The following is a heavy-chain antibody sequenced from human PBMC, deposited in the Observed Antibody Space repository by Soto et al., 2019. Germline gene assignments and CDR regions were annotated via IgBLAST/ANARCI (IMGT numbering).Heavy chain of an antibody. V-gene: IGHV1-24*01. D-gene: IGHD5-12*01. CDR3: ATSRGGYSGYDHDY. CDR2: FDPEDGET. CDR1: GYTLTELS. Sequence: GASVKVSCKVSGYTLTELSMHWVRQAPGKGLEWMGGFDPEDGETIYAQKFQGRVTMTEDTSTDTAYMELSSLRSEDTAVYYCATSRGGYSGYDHDYWGQGTLVTVSS. J-gene: IGHJ4*02.